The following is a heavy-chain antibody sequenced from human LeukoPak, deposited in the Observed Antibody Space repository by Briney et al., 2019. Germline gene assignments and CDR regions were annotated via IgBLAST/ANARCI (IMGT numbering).Heavy chain of an antibody. Sequence: PGGSLRLSCAASGFTFSGYWMHWARRSPGKGLVWVSCINGDGSDTRYADSVKGRFTISRDNAKNTLYLQMYSLRVEDTAVYYCARDPRNKGFDPWGQGTLVTVSS. CDR3: ARDPRNKGFDP. J-gene: IGHJ5*02. V-gene: IGHV3-74*01. D-gene: IGHD1/OR15-1a*01. CDR1: GFTFSGYW. CDR2: INGDGSDT.